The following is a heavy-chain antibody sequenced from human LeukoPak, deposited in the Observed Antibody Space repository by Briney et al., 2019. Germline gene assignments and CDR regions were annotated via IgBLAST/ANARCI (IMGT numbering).Heavy chain of an antibody. D-gene: IGHD5-18*01. CDR2: IWYDGSNK. CDR1: GFTFSSYG. CDR3: ARDRAMVVGSSWSYDY. Sequence: GRSLRLSCAASGFTFSSYGMHWVRQAPGKGLEWVSLIWYDGSNKYYADSVKGRFTISRDNSKNTLNLQMNSLRAEDTALYYCARDRAMVVGSSWSYDYWGQGTLVTVSS. V-gene: IGHV3-33*01. J-gene: IGHJ4*02.